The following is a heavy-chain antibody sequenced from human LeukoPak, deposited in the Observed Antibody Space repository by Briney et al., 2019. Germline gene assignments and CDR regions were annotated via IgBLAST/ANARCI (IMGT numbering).Heavy chain of an antibody. CDR3: ARDRRSGSYSQSDTFDI. CDR2: IGYDGSDK. V-gene: IGHV3-30*02. CDR1: GFTFSNYV. J-gene: IGHJ3*02. Sequence: GGSLRLSCAASGFTFSNYVMHWVRQAPGKGLEWVAFIGYDGSDKYHADSVKGRFTISRDNSKNTVYLQMNTLTADDTAVYYCARDRRSGSYSQSDTFDIWGQGTLVTVSS. D-gene: IGHD3-10*01.